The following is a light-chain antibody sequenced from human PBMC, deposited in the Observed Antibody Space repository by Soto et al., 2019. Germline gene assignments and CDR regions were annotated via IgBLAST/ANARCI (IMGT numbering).Light chain of an antibody. CDR3: CSYAGSSTSGVV. J-gene: IGLJ2*01. V-gene: IGLV2-23*02. Sequence: QLVLTQPASVSGSPGQSITISCTGTSSNVGSYNLVSWYQHHPGKAPKLMIYEVSERPSGVSNRFSGSKSGNTASLRISGLQADDEADYYCCSYAGSSTSGVVFGGGTKLTVL. CDR1: SSNVGSYNL. CDR2: EVS.